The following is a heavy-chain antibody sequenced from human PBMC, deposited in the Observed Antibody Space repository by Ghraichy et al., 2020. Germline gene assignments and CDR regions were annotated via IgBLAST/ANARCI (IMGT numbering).Heavy chain of an antibody. CDR2: IYYSGST. CDR3: ARDRHYSNWFDP. V-gene: IGHV4-31*03. D-gene: IGHD2-21*01. J-gene: IGHJ5*02. Sequence: SETLSLTCTVSGGSISSGGYYWSWIRQHPGKGLEWIGYIYYSGSTYYNPSLKSRVTISVDTSKNQFSLKLSSVTAADTAVYYCARDRHYSNWFDPWGQGTLVTVSS. CDR1: GGSISSGGYY.